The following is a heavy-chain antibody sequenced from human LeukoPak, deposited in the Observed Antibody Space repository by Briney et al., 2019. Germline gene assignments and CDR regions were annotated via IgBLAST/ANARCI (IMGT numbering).Heavy chain of an antibody. CDR2: ISGSGGST. CDR1: GFTFRSYA. CDR3: AKDAPDYYDSSGYYLSDWFDP. Sequence: GGSLRLSCAASGFTFRSYAMSWVRQAPGKGLEWVSAISGSGGSTYYADSVKGRFTISRDNSKNTLYLQMNSLRAEDTAVYYCAKDAPDYYDSSGYYLSDWFDPWGQGTLVTVSS. J-gene: IGHJ5*02. D-gene: IGHD3-22*01. V-gene: IGHV3-23*01.